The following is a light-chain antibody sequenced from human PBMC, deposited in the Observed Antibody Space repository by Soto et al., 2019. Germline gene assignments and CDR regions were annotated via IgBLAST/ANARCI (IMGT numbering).Light chain of an antibody. Sequence: DIQMTQSPSTLSASVGDRVTITCRASQSISSWLAWYQQKPGKAPKLLIYKASSLESGVPSRFSGSGSGTEFTLTISSLQPDEFATYYCQQYNSYSTFAQGTKVAIK. CDR2: KAS. CDR3: QQYNSYST. V-gene: IGKV1-5*03. CDR1: QSISSW. J-gene: IGKJ1*01.